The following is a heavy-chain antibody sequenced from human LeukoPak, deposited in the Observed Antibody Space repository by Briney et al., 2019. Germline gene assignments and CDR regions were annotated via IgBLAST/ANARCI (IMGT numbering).Heavy chain of an antibody. CDR2: IHYSGST. J-gene: IGHJ4*02. V-gene: IGHV4-61*08. CDR3: ARGGYGELDY. D-gene: IGHD4-17*01. Sequence: SETLSLTCTVSGGSDSSGGYYWSWIRQPPGKGLEWIGYIHYSGSTKYNPSLKSRVTISVDTSKNQFSLKLSSVTAADTAVYYCARGGYGELDYWGQGTLVTVSS. CDR1: GGSDSSGGYY.